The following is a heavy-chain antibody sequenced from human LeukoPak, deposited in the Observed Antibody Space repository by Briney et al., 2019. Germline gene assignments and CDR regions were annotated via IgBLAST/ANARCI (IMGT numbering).Heavy chain of an antibody. V-gene: IGHV3-30*04. CDR1: GFTFSSYA. D-gene: IGHD2-2*02. CDR2: MSFDVNNK. CDR3: ERGYCTSSGCYNDY. J-gene: IGHJ4*02. Sequence: GGSLRLSCVTSGFTFSSYAFHWVRQAPGKGLEWVATMSFDVNNKYYADSVRGRFTISRDNSKNTVYLQMNSLGAEDTAVYSCERGYCTSSGCYNDYWGEGTLVTVSS.